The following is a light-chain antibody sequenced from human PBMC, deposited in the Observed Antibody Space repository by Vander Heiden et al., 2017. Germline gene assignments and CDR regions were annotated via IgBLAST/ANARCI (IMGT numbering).Light chain of an antibody. J-gene: IGLJ2*01. CDR1: SSDIGSNT. CDR3: ATWDDNLPV. V-gene: IGLV1-44*01. CDR2: SND. Sequence: QSVLTQQPSASGTPGQRVTISCSGSSSDIGSNTVNWYQQLPGTAPKLLIYSNDQRPSGVPARFSGSKSGTSASLAISGLQSEDEADYYCATWDDNLPVFGGGTKLTVL.